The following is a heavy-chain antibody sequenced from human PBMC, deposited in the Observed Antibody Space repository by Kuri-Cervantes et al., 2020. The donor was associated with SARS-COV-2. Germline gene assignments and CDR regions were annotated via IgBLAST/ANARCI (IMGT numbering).Heavy chain of an antibody. CDR2: IYYSGST. V-gene: IGHV4-59*01. CDR3: ARDFSGRLTGDHYYYYYMDV. D-gene: IGHD7-27*01. CDR1: GGSISSYY. J-gene: IGHJ6*03. Sequence: SETLSLTCSVSGGSISSYYWSWIRQPPGKGLEWIGYIYYSGSTNYNPSLMSRLTISVDTSKNQFSLKLSSVTAADTAVYYCARDFSGRLTGDHYYYYYMDVWGKGTTVTVSS.